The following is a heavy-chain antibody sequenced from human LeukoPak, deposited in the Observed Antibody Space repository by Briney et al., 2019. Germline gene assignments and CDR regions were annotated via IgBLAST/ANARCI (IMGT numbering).Heavy chain of an antibody. D-gene: IGHD6-6*01. CDR1: GGSLSTYY. V-gene: IGHV4-30-4*08. Sequence: SETLSLTCAVYGGSLSTYYWSWIRQPPGKGLEWIGYIYYSGSTYYNPSLKSRVTISVDTSKNQFSLKLSSVTAADTAVYYCARGGRSSFDYWGQGTLVTVSS. J-gene: IGHJ4*02. CDR2: IYYSGST. CDR3: ARGGRSSFDY.